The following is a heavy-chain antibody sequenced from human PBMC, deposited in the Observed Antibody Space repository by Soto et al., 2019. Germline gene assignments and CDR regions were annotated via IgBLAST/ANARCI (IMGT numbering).Heavy chain of an antibody. CDR1: AFTFRSYA. V-gene: IGHV3-23*01. CDR3: AKVRPLRDCTSTSCLGAFDI. D-gene: IGHD2-2*01. J-gene: IGHJ3*02. CDR2: ITASADTT. Sequence: EEQLLESGGGLVRPGGSLRLSCAASAFTFRSYAMSWVRQAPGKGLEWVSAITASADTTYYAESVKGRFTISRDNSKNTLYLRMNRLRAEDAAVYYCAKVRPLRDCTSTSCLGAFDIWGQGTMVTVS.